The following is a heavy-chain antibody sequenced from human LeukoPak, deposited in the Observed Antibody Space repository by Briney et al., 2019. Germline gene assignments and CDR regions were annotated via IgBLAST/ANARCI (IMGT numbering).Heavy chain of an antibody. V-gene: IGHV3-48*03. CDR2: ISSSGSTI. CDR3: ARDRGSSGYDLNTFFDY. J-gene: IGHJ4*02. D-gene: IGHD5-12*01. CDR1: GFTFSSYE. Sequence: GGSLRLSCAASGFTFSSYEMNWVRQAPGKGLEWVSYISSSGSTIYYADSVKGRFTISRDNAKNSLYLQMNSLRAEDTAVYYCARDRGSSGYDLNTFFDYWGQGTLVTVSS.